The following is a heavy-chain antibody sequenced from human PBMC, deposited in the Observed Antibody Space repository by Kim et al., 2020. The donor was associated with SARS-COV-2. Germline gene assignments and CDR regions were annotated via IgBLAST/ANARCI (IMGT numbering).Heavy chain of an antibody. CDR3: ARARRFGETTGPGYFDY. Sequence: GGSLRLSCAASGFTFSSYWMSWVRQAPGKGLEWVANIKQDGSEKYYVDSVKGRFTISRDNAKNSLYLQMNSLRAEDTAVYYCARARRFGETTGPGYFDYWGQGTLVTVSS. D-gene: IGHD3-10*01. V-gene: IGHV3-7*03. CDR1: GFTFSSYW. J-gene: IGHJ4*02. CDR2: IKQDGSEK.